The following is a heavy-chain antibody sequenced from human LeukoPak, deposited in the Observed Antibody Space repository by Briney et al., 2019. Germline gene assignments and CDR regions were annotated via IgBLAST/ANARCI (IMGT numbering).Heavy chain of an antibody. CDR2: IYSSGST. V-gene: IGHV4-39*07. D-gene: IGHD5-12*01. CDR1: GFTFSSYE. CDR3: ARSGSGYLRYYFDY. J-gene: IGHJ4*02. Sequence: GSLRLSCVASGFTFSSYEMNWVRQPPGKGLEWIGSIYSSGSTYYNPSLKSRVTISVDTSKNQFSLKLSSVTAADTAVYYCARSGSGYLRYYFDYWGQGTLVTVSS.